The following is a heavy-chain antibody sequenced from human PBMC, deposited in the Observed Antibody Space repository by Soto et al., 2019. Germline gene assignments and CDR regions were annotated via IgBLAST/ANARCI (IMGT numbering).Heavy chain of an antibody. CDR2: IVVGSGNT. CDR1: GFSYSTSA. J-gene: IGHJ5*02. V-gene: IGHV1-58*01. D-gene: IGHD1-26*01. Sequence: GASVKVSFKVSGFSYSTSAVHWVRQARGQRLEWIGWIVVGSGNTGYAQKFQERVTITRDMSTNTTYMEMRSLTSDDTAVYYCAADHYPHNWFGPWGQGTRVTVSS. CDR3: AADHYPHNWFGP.